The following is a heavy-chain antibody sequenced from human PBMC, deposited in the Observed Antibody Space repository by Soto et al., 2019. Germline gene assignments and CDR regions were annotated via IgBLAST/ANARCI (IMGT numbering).Heavy chain of an antibody. CDR2: ISWNSGSI. D-gene: IGHD6-13*01. CDR1: GFTFDDYA. V-gene: IGHV3-9*01. J-gene: IGHJ4*02. Sequence: EVQLVESGGGLVQPGRSLRLSCAASGFTFDDYAMHWVRQAPGKGLEWVSGISWNSGSIGYADSVKGRFTISRDNAKNSLYLHMNSLRAEDTALYYCARSQLVWGKNYFDYWGQGTLVTVSS. CDR3: ARSQLVWGKNYFDY.